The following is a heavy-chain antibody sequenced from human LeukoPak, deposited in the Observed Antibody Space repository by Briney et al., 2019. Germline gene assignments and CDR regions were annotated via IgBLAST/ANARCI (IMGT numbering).Heavy chain of an antibody. CDR1: GFTFRNYG. Sequence: PGGSLRLSCAASGFTFRNYGMHWVRQAPGKGLDWVAVISYDGSNKYYADSVKGRFTISRDNSKNTLYLQMNSLRAEDTAVYYCAKVRYFGPSAFDICGQGTMVTVSS. CDR2: ISYDGSNK. D-gene: IGHD3-9*01. J-gene: IGHJ3*02. CDR3: AKVRYFGPSAFDI. V-gene: IGHV3-30*18.